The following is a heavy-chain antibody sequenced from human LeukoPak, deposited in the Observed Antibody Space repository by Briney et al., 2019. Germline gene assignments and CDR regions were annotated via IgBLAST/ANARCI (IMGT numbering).Heavy chain of an antibody. V-gene: IGHV3-74*01. CDR1: GFTFSRSW. CDR2: INSDGSST. J-gene: IGHJ4*02. D-gene: IGHD3-10*01. CDR3: AREFADGSGSYDYFDY. Sequence: PGGSLRLSCAASGFTFSRSWMHWVRQAPGRGLVWVSRINSDGSSTSYAESVKGRLTISRDNAKNTLYLQMNSLRAEDTAVYYCAREFADGSGSYDYFDYWGQGILVTVSS.